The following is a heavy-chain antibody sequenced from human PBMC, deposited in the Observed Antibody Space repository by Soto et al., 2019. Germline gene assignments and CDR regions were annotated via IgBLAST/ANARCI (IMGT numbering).Heavy chain of an antibody. CDR1: GGSITSGGYY. CDR3: AREGGYCSGGGCYRTPH. J-gene: IGHJ4*02. CDR2: IYYSGST. V-gene: IGHV4-31*03. D-gene: IGHD2-15*01. Sequence: QVQLQESGPGLVKPSQTLSLTCTVSGGSITSGGYYWNWIRQHPGKGLEWIGYIYYSGSTYYNPSLKSRVTISADTSKNQVSLKLSSMTAADTAVYYCAREGGYCSGGGCYRTPHWGQGTLVTVSS.